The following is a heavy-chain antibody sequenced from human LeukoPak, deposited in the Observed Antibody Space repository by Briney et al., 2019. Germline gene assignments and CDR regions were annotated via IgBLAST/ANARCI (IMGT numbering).Heavy chain of an antibody. CDR1: GFTFSSYA. CDR2: ISGSGGST. CDR3: AKDGTSYDSSGYYPSDAFDI. Sequence: QTGGSLRLSCAASGFTFSSYAMSWVRQAPGKGLEWVSAISGSGGSTYYADSVKGRFTISRDNSKNTLYLQMNSLRAEDTAVYYCAKDGTSYDSSGYYPSDAFDIWGQGTMVTVSS. J-gene: IGHJ3*02. V-gene: IGHV3-23*01. D-gene: IGHD3-22*01.